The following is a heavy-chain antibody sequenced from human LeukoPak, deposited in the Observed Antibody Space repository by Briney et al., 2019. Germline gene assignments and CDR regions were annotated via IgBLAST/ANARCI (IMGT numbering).Heavy chain of an antibody. D-gene: IGHD6-13*01. CDR3: ARGSSSWSYYFDY. Sequence: SETLSLTCTVSGGSISSYYWSWIRQPPGKGLEWIGNIYYSGSTNYNPSLKSRVTISVDTSKNQFSLKLSSVTAADTAVYYCARGSSSWSYYFDYWGQGTLVTVSS. CDR1: GGSISSYY. CDR2: IYYSGST. V-gene: IGHV4-59*01. J-gene: IGHJ4*02.